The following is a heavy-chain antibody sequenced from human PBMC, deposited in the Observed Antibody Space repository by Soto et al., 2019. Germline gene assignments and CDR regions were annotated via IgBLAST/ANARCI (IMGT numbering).Heavy chain of an antibody. V-gene: IGHV3-21*01. CDR2: ISSSSSYI. J-gene: IGHJ4*02. CDR3: SRWVEGYGELYFDY. D-gene: IGHD4-17*01. CDR1: GFTFSRYS. Sequence: GGSLRISWTGSGFTFSRYSMNWVRQPPGKGLEWVSSISSSSSYIYYADSVKGRFTISRDNAKNSLYLQMNSLRAEDTAVYYCSRWVEGYGELYFDYSAPGTLVTISS.